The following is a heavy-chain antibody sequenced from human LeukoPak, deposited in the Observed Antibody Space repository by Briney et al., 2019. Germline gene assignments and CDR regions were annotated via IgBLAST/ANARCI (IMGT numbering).Heavy chain of an antibody. CDR3: VRDGAQPGYYFDF. D-gene: IGHD1-26*01. V-gene: IGHV3-23*01. Sequence: AGGSLRLSCAASESTMRDHAISWVRQAPGKGLEWVSAISYGDDSTYYADSVKGRFTVFRDKFIVTLYLHMSSLRVEDTALYFCVRDGAQPGYYFDFWGQGSLVTVSS. CDR2: ISYGDDST. J-gene: IGHJ4*02. CDR1: ESTMRDHA.